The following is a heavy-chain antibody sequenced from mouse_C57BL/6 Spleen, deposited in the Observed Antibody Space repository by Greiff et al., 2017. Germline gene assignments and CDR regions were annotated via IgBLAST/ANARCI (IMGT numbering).Heavy chain of an antibody. J-gene: IGHJ2*01. CDR3: AGRRSYDGYYGDYFDY. Sequence: QVQLQQSGAELVKPGASVKLSCKASGYTFTSYWMHWVKQRPGRGLEWIGRIDPNSGGTKYNEKFKSKATLTVDKPSSPAYMQLSSLTSEDSAVYYCAGRRSYDGYYGDYFDYWGQGTTLTVSS. CDR1: GYTFTSYW. D-gene: IGHD2-3*01. CDR2: IDPNSGGT. V-gene: IGHV1-72*01.